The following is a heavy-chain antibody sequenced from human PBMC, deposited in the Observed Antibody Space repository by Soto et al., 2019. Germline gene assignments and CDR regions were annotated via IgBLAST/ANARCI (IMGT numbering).Heavy chain of an antibody. V-gene: IGHV4-4*02. CDR1: GDSISSSVW. D-gene: IGHD7-27*01. CDR2: VFHTGNT. J-gene: IGHJ4*02. Sequence: PSEPLSLTCAVSGDSISSSVWWPWVRQPPGKGLEWIGEVFHTGNTNYNPSLKSRVTMSVDKSTNEFSLKVTSVTAADTAIYYCARKAWVRFDYWGQGALVTVSS. CDR3: ARKAWVRFDY.